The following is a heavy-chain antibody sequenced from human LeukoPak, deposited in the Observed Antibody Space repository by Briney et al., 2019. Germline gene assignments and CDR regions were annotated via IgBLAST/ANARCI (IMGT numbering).Heavy chain of an antibody. CDR1: GFTFSSYG. CDR2: IWYDGSNK. J-gene: IGHJ3*02. CDR3: AKEAYTMIVHGAFDI. Sequence: GRSLRLSCAASGFTFSSYGMHWVRQAPGKGLEWVAVIWYDGSNKYYADSVKGRFTISRDNSKNTLYLQMNSLRAEDTAVYYCAKEAYTMIVHGAFDIWGQGTMVTVSS. V-gene: IGHV3-33*06. D-gene: IGHD3-22*01.